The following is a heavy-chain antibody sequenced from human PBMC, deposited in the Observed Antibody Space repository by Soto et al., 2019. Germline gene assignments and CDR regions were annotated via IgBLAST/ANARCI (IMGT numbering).Heavy chain of an antibody. CDR3: ARRRGSTVVTSSGAFDI. Sequence: ASVKVSCKASGYTFTGYYMHWVRQAPGQGLEWMGWINPNSGGTNYAQKFQGWVTMTRDTSISTAYMELSRLRSDDTAVYYCARRRGSTVVTSSGAFDIWGQGTMVTVSS. J-gene: IGHJ3*02. CDR1: GYTFTGYY. CDR2: INPNSGGT. D-gene: IGHD4-17*01. V-gene: IGHV1-2*04.